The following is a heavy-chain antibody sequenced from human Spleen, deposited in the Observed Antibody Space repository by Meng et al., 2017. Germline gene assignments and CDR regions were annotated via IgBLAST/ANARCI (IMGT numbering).Heavy chain of an antibody. D-gene: IGHD4-11*01. CDR3: ARGPTTMAHDFDY. Sequence: QVTLRQWGRGLLKPSVTRFLTCVVAGGYFSDYYWSWIRQSPGKGLEWIGEINHSGSTNYNPSLESRATISVDTSQNNLSLKLSSVTAADSAVYYCARGPTTMAHDFDYWGQGTLVTVSS. CDR1: GGYFSDYY. CDR2: INHSGST. J-gene: IGHJ4*02. V-gene: IGHV4-34*01.